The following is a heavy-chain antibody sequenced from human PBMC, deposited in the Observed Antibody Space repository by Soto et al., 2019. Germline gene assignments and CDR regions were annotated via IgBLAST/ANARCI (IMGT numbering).Heavy chain of an antibody. J-gene: IGHJ4*02. V-gene: IGHV3-43D*04. CDR3: AKDISRGPTKNYDFWSGPDY. CDR1: GFTFYEYA. CDR2: ISWDGSNR. Sequence: GSLRLSCAASGFTFYEYAMHLFRQAALKCLEWVSLISWDGSNRYYADSVQGRFTISRDNSKYSLYLEMNSLRPEDTALYYCAKDISRGPTKNYDFWSGPDYWGQGTLVTVSS. D-gene: IGHD3-3*01.